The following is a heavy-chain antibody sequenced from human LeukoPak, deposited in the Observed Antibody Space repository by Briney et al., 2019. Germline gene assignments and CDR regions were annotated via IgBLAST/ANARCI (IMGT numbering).Heavy chain of an antibody. Sequence: ASVKVSCKASGGTFSSYTISWVRQAPGQGLEWMGRIIPILGIANYAQKFQGRVTITADKSTSTAYMELSSLRSEDTAVYHCARDRRYHEDAFDIWGQGTMVTVSS. V-gene: IGHV1-69*04. CDR1: GGTFSSYT. J-gene: IGHJ3*02. CDR2: IIPILGIA. CDR3: ARDRRYHEDAFDI. D-gene: IGHD1-14*01.